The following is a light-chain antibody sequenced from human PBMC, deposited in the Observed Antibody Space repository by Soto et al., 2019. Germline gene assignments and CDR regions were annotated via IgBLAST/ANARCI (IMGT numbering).Light chain of an antibody. J-gene: IGKJ3*01. CDR2: AAS. CDR1: QTLSINS. Sequence: EIVLTQSPDTLSLSPGERATLFCRASQTLSINSLAWYQQKPGQAPRLLIYAASTRDTGIPDRFNGSGSGTDFALPINRLEPEDFAVYYCQQYDGAPLPFGPGTKVDVK. V-gene: IGKV3-20*01. CDR3: QQYDGAPLP.